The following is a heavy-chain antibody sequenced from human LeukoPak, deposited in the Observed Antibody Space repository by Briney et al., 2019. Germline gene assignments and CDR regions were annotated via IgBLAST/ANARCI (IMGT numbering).Heavy chain of an antibody. CDR2: ISSNGGST. V-gene: IGHV3-64D*09. D-gene: IGHD1/OR15-1a*01. CDR1: GFTFSRYN. CDR3: VKDYNWNIFHY. Sequence: PGGSLRLSCAASGFTFSRYNMHWVRQAPGKGLEYVSAISSNGGSTYYADSVKGRFTISRDNSKNTLYLQMSSLRAEDTAVYYCVKDYNWNIFHYWGQGTLVTVSS. J-gene: IGHJ4*02.